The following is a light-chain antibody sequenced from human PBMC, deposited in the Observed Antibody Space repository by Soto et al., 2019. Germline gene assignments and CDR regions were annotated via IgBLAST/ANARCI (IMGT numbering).Light chain of an antibody. Sequence: DIQMTQSPSTLSASVGDKVPITCRASQSISTGLAWYQQKPGKAPKLLIYDASSLESGVPSRFSGSGSGTEFTLTISSLQPDDFATYYCQQYNSYSITFGQGTRLEIK. V-gene: IGKV1-5*01. CDR1: QSISTG. CDR3: QQYNSYSIT. CDR2: DAS. J-gene: IGKJ5*01.